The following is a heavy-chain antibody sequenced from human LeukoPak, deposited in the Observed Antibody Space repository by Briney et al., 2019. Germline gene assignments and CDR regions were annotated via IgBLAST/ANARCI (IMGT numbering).Heavy chain of an antibody. Sequence: GGSLRLSCAASGFTFSSYGMHWVRQAPGKGLEWVAVISYDGSNKYYADSVKGRFTISRDNSKNTLYLQMNSLRAEDTAVYYCAEDEDARMAFKYYFDYWGQGTLVTVSS. CDR2: ISYDGSNK. D-gene: IGHD5-24*01. J-gene: IGHJ4*02. V-gene: IGHV3-30*18. CDR3: AEDEDARMAFKYYFDY. CDR1: GFTFSSYG.